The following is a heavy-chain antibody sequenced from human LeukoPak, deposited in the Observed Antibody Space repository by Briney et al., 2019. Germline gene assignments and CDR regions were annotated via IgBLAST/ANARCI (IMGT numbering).Heavy chain of an antibody. D-gene: IGHD3-10*01. Sequence: ASVKVSCKVFGYTFTELSMHWVRQAPGKGPEWMGSFDPEDGETTYAQKVQGRVTMTEDTSTDTGYLELTNLRSEDTATYYCAMSRSWYYFDYWGQGTLVTVSS. CDR1: GYTFTELS. V-gene: IGHV1-24*01. CDR3: AMSRSWYYFDY. CDR2: FDPEDGET. J-gene: IGHJ4*02.